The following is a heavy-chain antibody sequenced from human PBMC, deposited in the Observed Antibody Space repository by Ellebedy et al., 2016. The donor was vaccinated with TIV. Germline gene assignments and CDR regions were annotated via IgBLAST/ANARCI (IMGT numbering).Heavy chain of an antibody. D-gene: IGHD6-19*01. Sequence: SGPTLVXPTEPLTLTCTVSGFSLSNARMGVSWIRQPPGKALEWLAHIFSNDEKSYSTSLKSRLTISKDTSKSQVVLTMTNMDPVDTATYYCARAPTSIAVAIDAFDIWGQGTMVTVSS. CDR2: IFSNDEK. V-gene: IGHV2-26*01. CDR3: ARAPTSIAVAIDAFDI. CDR1: GFSLSNARMG. J-gene: IGHJ3*02.